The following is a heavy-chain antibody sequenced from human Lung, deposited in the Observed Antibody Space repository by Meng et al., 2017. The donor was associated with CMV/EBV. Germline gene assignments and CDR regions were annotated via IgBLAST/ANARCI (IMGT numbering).Heavy chain of an antibody. CDR2: ISPYDGNT. Sequence: ASVXVSXKASGYTFTSYGIIWVRQAPGQGLEWMGWISPYDGNTNYAQILQDRVTMTTDTPTSTAYMELRSLRSDDTAVYFCARERGCCGTTSCSYYFDYWXQGTXVTVSS. V-gene: IGHV1-18*01. J-gene: IGHJ4*02. CDR1: GYTFTSYG. D-gene: IGHD2-2*01. CDR3: ARERGCCGTTSCSYYFDY.